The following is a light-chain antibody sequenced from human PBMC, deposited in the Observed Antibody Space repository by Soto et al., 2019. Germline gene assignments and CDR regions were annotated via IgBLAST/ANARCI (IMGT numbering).Light chain of an antibody. J-gene: IGKJ5*01. CDR3: QQRNIWPPVT. CDR2: GAF. Sequence: EIVMTQSPVTLSVSPGETATLSCRATQSVSNNLAWYQQKPGQAPRLLIYGAFNRAAGIPAGFSGSGSGTDFTLTISSLEPEDSAVYYCQQRNIWPPVTFGQGTRLEIK. V-gene: IGKV3D-15*01. CDR1: QSVSNN.